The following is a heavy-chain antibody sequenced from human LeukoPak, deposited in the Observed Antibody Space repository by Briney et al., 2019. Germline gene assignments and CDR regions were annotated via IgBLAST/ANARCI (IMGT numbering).Heavy chain of an antibody. CDR1: GFTVSSNY. J-gene: IGHJ4*02. CDR3: GRERGVGGSGPLDY. V-gene: IGHV3-53*01. CDR2: IYSGGST. Sequence: QTGGSLRLSCAASGFTVSSNYMSWVRQGPGKGLEWVSGIYSGGSTYYADSVKDRFAISRNNSNNKLFLQMNSRRAEDTAVYYWGRERGVGGSGPLDYWGQGTLVAAS. D-gene: IGHD3-10*01.